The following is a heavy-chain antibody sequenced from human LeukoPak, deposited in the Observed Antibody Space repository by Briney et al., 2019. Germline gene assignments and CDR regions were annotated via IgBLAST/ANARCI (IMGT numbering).Heavy chain of an antibody. V-gene: IGHV4-59*01. Sequence: SETLSLTCTVSGGSISSYYWSWIRQPPGKGLEWIGYIYYSGSTNYNPSLKSRVTISVDTSKNQFSLKLSSVTAADTAVYYCARDQISVYNWFDPWGQGTLVTVSS. CDR3: ARDQISVYNWFDP. CDR1: GGSISSYY. CDR2: IYYSGST. D-gene: IGHD2-15*01. J-gene: IGHJ5*02.